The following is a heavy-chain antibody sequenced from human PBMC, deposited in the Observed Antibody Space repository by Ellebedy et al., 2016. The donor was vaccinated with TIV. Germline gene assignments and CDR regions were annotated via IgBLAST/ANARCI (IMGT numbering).Heavy chain of an antibody. CDR1: GFTASSNY. CDR3: ARKRDSSGWYADF. D-gene: IGHD6-19*01. CDR2: IYSGGST. V-gene: IGHV3-66*01. Sequence: GESLKISCAASGFTASSNYMSWVRQAPGKGLEWVSVIYSGGSTYYGDSAKGRFTISRDNSKNTGYLQMDSLRAEDTAVYYCARKRDSSGWYADFWGQGTLVTVSS. J-gene: IGHJ4*02.